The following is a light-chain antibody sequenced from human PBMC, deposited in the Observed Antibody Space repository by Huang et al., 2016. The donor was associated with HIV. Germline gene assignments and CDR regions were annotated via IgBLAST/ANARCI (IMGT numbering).Light chain of an antibody. CDR3: QQYNNWPWA. Sequence: EIVMTQSPATLSVSPGESATLSCRASQSVSSNLAWYQQKPGQAPRLLMYGASTRATGIPARFSGSASGTEFTLTISSLQSEDFAVYYCQQYNNWPWAFGQGTKVEIK. CDR1: QSVSSN. J-gene: IGKJ1*01. V-gene: IGKV3-15*01. CDR2: GAS.